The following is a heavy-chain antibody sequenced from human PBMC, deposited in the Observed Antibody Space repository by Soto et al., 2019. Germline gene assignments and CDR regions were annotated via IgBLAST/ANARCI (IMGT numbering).Heavy chain of an antibody. CDR3: ANDWGYTAMVRGSTLSMDV. CDR1: GFTFSSYG. CDR2: ISYDGSNK. D-gene: IGHD5-18*01. J-gene: IGHJ6*02. Sequence: QVQLVESGGGVVQPGRSLRLSCAASGFTFSSYGMHWVRQAPGKGLEWVAVISYDGSNKYYADSVKGRFTISRDNSKNTLYLQMNSLRAEDTAVYYCANDWGYTAMVRGSTLSMDVWGQGTTVTVSS. V-gene: IGHV3-30*18.